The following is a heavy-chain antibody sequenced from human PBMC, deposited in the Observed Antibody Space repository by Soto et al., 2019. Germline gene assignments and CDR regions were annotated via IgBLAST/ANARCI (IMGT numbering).Heavy chain of an antibody. CDR2: IKSKTDGGTT. J-gene: IGHJ3*02. CDR3: TTDLLITMIVVGKMI. D-gene: IGHD3-22*01. V-gene: IGHV3-15*01. CDR1: GFTFSNAW. Sequence: EVQLVESGGGLVKPGGSLRLSCAASGFTFSNAWMSWVRQAPGKGLEWVGRIKSKTDGGTTDYAAPVKGRFTISRDDSKNTLYLQMNSLKTEDTAVYYCTTDLLITMIVVGKMIWGQGTMVTVSS.